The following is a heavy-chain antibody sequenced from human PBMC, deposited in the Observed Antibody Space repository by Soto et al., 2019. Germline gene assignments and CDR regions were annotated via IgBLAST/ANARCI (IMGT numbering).Heavy chain of an antibody. CDR1: GGTVSDLA. Sequence: QVHLVQSGAEVKKPGSSVKVSCKTSGGTVSDLAFSWVRQAPRQGLEWAGGIIPLFGTPNYAREFHGRVSISADESSNTDYMELRGLTSEDTAVYYCASERVAEMATGGYFDNWGQGTLVTVSS. D-gene: IGHD5-12*01. CDR2: IIPLFGTP. CDR3: ASERVAEMATGGYFDN. J-gene: IGHJ4*02. V-gene: IGHV1-69*01.